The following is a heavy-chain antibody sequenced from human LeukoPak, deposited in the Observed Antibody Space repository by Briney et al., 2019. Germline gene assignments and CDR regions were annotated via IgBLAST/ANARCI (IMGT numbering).Heavy chain of an antibody. CDR2: ISGSGGST. J-gene: IGHJ4*02. V-gene: IGHV3-23*01. Sequence: PGGSLRLSCAASGFTFSSYAMSWVRQPPGKGLEWVSAISGSGGSTYYADSVKGRFTISRDNSKNTLYLQMNSLRAEDTAVYYCAKAEQWLVIFDYWGQGTLVTVSS. CDR3: AKAEQWLVIFDY. D-gene: IGHD6-19*01. CDR1: GFTFSSYA.